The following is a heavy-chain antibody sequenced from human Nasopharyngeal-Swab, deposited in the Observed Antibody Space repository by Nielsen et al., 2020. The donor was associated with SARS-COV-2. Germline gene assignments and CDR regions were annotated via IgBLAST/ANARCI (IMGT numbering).Heavy chain of an antibody. CDR1: GGSISGYY. V-gene: IGHV4-59*01. CDR3: ARDRPNYGMDV. J-gene: IGHJ6*02. CDR2: IYYTGST. Sequence: GSLRLSCTVSGGSISGYYWSWIRQPPGKGLEWFGNIYYTGSTKYNPSLKSRVTISIDTSKNQFSLKLSSVTAADTAVYYCARDRPNYGMDVWGRGTTVTVSS.